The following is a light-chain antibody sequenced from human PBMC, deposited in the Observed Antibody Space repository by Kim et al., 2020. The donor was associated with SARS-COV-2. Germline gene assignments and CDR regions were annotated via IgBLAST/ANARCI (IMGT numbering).Light chain of an antibody. CDR1: DSNIGAGYG. Sequence: QSVLTQPPSVSGAPGQRVTFSCTGSDSNIGAGYGVHWYQQLPGTAPKLLIYGNNNRPSGVPDRFSGSKSGTSASLAITGLQAEDEADYYCQSYDRSLSGSVFGGGTKLTVL. CDR2: GNN. CDR3: QSYDRSLSGSV. J-gene: IGLJ3*02. V-gene: IGLV1-40*01.